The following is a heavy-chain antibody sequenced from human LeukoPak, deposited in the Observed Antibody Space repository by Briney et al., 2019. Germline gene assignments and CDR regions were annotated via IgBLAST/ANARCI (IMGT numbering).Heavy chain of an antibody. D-gene: IGHD4-17*01. CDR2: ISYDGSNK. CDR3: AIVRGYYGDYWSFDY. J-gene: IGHJ4*02. CDR1: GFTFSSYA. V-gene: IGHV3-30-3*01. Sequence: PGRSLRLSCAASGFTFSSYAMHWVRQAPGKGLEWVAVISYDGSNKYYADSVKGRFTISRDNSKNTLYLQMNSLRAEDTAVYYCAIVRGYYGDYWSFDYWDQGTLVTVS.